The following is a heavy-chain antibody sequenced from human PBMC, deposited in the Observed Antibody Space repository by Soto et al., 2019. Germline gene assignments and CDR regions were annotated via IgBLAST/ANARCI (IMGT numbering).Heavy chain of an antibody. CDR2: IWYDGSNK. Sequence: GGSLRLSCAASGFTFSSYGMHWVRQAPGKGLEWVAVIWYDGSNKYYADSVKGRFTISRDNSKNTLYLQMNSLRAEDTAVYYCARDHYDILTGYRGYAFDIWGQGTMVTVSS. V-gene: IGHV3-33*01. J-gene: IGHJ3*02. CDR1: GFTFSSYG. D-gene: IGHD3-9*01. CDR3: ARDHYDILTGYRGYAFDI.